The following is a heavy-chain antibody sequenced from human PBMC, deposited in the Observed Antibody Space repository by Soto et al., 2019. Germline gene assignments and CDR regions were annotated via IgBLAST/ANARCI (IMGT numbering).Heavy chain of an antibody. CDR1: GFAFSSYS. CDR2: ISSNGGYT. J-gene: IGHJ4*02. CDR3: AKDFTHPFDY. V-gene: IGHV3-64*04. Sequence: LRLSCSASGFAFSSYSMHWVRQAPGKGLEYVSAISSNGGYTHYADSVKGRFTISRDNSKNTLHLQMNSLRAEDTAVYYCAKDFTHPFDYWGQGTVVTV.